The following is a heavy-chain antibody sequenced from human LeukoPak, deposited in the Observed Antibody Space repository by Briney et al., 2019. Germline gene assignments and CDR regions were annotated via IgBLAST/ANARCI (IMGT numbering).Heavy chain of an antibody. Sequence: SETLSLTCTVSGGSISSSSYYWGWIRQPPGKGLEWIGSIYYSGSTYYNPALKSRVTISLDTSKNQFSLKLSSVTAADTAVYYCARQHYDFWSGYYPTYYFDYWGQGTLVTVSS. D-gene: IGHD3-3*01. CDR2: IYYSGST. CDR3: ARQHYDFWSGYYPTYYFDY. CDR1: GGSISSSSYY. J-gene: IGHJ4*02. V-gene: IGHV4-39*01.